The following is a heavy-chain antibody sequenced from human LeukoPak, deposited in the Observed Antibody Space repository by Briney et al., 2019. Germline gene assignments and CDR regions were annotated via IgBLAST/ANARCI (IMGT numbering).Heavy chain of an antibody. Sequence: GGSLRLSCEASGFSFITYEMKWVRQAPGKGLEWVANIKQDGSEKYYVDSVKGRFTISRDNAKNSLYLQMNSLRAEDTAVYYCARERIAAAGNNWFNPWGQGTLVTVSS. D-gene: IGHD6-13*01. CDR3: ARERIAAAGNNWFNP. V-gene: IGHV3-7*01. J-gene: IGHJ5*02. CDR2: IKQDGSEK. CDR1: GFSFITYE.